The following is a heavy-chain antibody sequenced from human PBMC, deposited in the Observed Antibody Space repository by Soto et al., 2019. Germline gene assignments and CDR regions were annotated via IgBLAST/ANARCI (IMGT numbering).Heavy chain of an antibody. V-gene: IGHV4-59*01. Sequence: TLSLTCTVSGGSISSYYWSWIRQPPGKGLEWIGYIYYSGSTNYNPSLKSRVTISVETSKNQFSLKMNSVTAADTAVYYCARTLYSYGPRFDYWGQGTLVTVSS. CDR2: IYYSGST. J-gene: IGHJ4*02. D-gene: IGHD5-18*01. CDR1: GGSISSYY. CDR3: ARTLYSYGPRFDY.